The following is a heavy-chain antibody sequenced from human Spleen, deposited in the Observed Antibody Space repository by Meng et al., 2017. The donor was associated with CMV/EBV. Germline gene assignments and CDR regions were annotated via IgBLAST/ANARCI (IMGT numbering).Heavy chain of an antibody. CDR3: ARDLYCSSTSCLNWFDP. V-gene: IGHV1-8*02. J-gene: IGHJ5*02. CDR2: MNPNSGNT. CDR1: GYTFTSYY. D-gene: IGHD2-2*01. Sequence: ASVKVSCKASGYTFTSYYMHWVRQAPGQGLEWMGWMNPNSGNTGYAQKFQGRVTMTRNTSISTAYMELSSLRSEDTAVYYCARDLYCSSTSCLNWFDPWGQGTLVTVSS.